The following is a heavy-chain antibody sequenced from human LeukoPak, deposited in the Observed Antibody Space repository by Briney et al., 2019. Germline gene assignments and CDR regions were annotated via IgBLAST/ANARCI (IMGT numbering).Heavy chain of an antibody. CDR2: VDPEDGET. D-gene: IGHD4-17*01. Sequence: ASVKVSCKVSGYTFTDYYMHWVQQAPGKGLEWMGLVDPEDGETIYAEKFQGRVTITADTSTDTAYMELSSLRSEDTAVYYCATTPLRGDRFDPWGQGTLVTASS. CDR3: ATTPLRGDRFDP. J-gene: IGHJ5*02. V-gene: IGHV1-69-2*01. CDR1: GYTFTDYY.